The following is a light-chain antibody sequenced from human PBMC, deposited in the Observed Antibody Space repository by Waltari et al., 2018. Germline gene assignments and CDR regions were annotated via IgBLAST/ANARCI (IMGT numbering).Light chain of an antibody. CDR2: EVS. CDR1: DSALGDDDS. Sequence: QAALTQPASVSGSLGQSITISCTGTDSALGDDDSVSWYHQFPGEAPRLIIYEVSNRPSRISSRFYGSKSANTASLTISGLQPDDEADYFCCSHTGIDTWVFGGGTTLTVL. J-gene: IGLJ3*02. V-gene: IGLV2-14*01. CDR3: CSHTGIDTWV.